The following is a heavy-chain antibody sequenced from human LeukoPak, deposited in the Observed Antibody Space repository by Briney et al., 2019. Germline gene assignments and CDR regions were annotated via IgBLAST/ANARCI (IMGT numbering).Heavy chain of an antibody. V-gene: IGHV3-30*04. D-gene: IGHD4-17*01. CDR3: ARDDPYGDYIDY. CDR1: GFTVGSYA. Sequence: GGSLRLSCAASGFTVGSYAMHWVRQAPGKGLEWVAVISYDGSNKYYADSVKGRFTISRDNSKNTLYLQMNSLRAEDTAVYYCARDDPYGDYIDYWGQGTLVTVSS. CDR2: ISYDGSNK. J-gene: IGHJ4*02.